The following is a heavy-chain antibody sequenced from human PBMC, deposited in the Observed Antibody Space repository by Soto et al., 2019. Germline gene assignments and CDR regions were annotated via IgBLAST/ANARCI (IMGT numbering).Heavy chain of an antibody. V-gene: IGHV3-7*01. CDR3: ARGGSESDY. CDR1: GFTFSHYW. D-gene: IGHD3-16*01. CDR2: MKEDGSEK. Sequence: EVQLVESGGGLVQPGGSLRLSCAASGFTFSHYWMTWVRQAPGKGLEWVANMKEDGSEKNYVDAVKGRFTICRDNAKNSLYLQMNSLRAEDTAMYYCARGGSESDYWGQGTLVTVSS. J-gene: IGHJ4*02.